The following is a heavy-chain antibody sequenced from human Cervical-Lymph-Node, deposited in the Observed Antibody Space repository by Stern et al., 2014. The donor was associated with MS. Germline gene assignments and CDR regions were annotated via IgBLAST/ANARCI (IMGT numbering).Heavy chain of an antibody. Sequence: DSGPTLVKPTQTLTLTCTFSGFSLRTSGVGVGWIRQPPGKALEWLALIYWDDGKRYSPSLKTRLTITKDTSKNQVVLTMTNMDPVDTATYYCAHRPHDDFWSGYYTHWGQGSLVTVSS. J-gene: IGHJ4*02. CDR1: GFSLRTSGVG. D-gene: IGHD3-3*01. CDR3: AHRPHDDFWSGYYTH. CDR2: IYWDDGK. V-gene: IGHV2-5*02.